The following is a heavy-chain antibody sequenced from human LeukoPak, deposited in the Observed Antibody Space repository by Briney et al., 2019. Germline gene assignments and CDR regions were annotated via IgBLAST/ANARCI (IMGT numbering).Heavy chain of an antibody. CDR1: GFTFSSYA. D-gene: IGHD5-24*01. J-gene: IGHJ4*02. V-gene: IGHV3-30*01. CDR2: ISYDGSNK. Sequence: GGSLRLSCAASGFTFSSYAMRWVRQAPGKGLEWVAVISYDGSNKYYADSVKGRFTISRDNSKNTLYLQMNSLRAEDTAVYYCARDQVSYNGRTFDYWGQGTLVTVSS. CDR3: ARDQVSYNGRTFDY.